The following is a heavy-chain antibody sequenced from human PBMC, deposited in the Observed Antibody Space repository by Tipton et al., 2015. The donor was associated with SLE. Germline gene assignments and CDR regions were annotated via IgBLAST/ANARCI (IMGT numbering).Heavy chain of an antibody. J-gene: IGHJ6*02. CDR1: GGTFSNSA. CDR2: IIPIFGTP. D-gene: IGHD1-7*01. Sequence: QLVQSGAEVKKPGSSVKVSCKASGGTFSNSAISWVRQAPGQGLEWMGGIIPIFGTPNYAHKFQGRVTIIADESTTIAYMELSSLTSEDTAVYYCARGEGYGVTGTTYYYYYAMDVWGQGTTVTVSS. CDR3: ARGEGYGVTGTTYYYYYAMDV. V-gene: IGHV1-69*13.